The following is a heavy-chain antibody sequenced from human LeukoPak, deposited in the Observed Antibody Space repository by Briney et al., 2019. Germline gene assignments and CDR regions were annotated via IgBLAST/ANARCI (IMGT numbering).Heavy chain of an antibody. CDR3: ARDKEPFMTTVTPGY. V-gene: IGHV1-46*03. CDR2: INPSGGST. CDR1: GYTFTSYY. Sequence: ASVKVSCKASGYTFTSYYMHWVRQAPGQGLEWMGIINPSGGSTSYAQKFQGRVTMTRDTSTSTVYTEMSSLRSEDTAVYHCARDKEPFMTTVTPGYWGQGTLVTVSS. D-gene: IGHD4-17*01. J-gene: IGHJ4*02.